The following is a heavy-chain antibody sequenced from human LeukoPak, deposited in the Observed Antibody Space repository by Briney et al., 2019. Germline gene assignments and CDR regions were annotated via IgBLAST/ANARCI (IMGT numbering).Heavy chain of an antibody. CDR3: ARGDSSGYYPFDY. CDR1: GFTVSSNY. J-gene: IGHJ4*02. V-gene: IGHV3-53*01. CDR2: IYSGGST. D-gene: IGHD3-22*01. Sequence: GGSLRLSCAASGFTVSSNYMSWVRQAPAKGLEWVSVIYSGGSTYYADSVKGRFTISRDNSKNTLYLQMNSLRAEDTAVYYCARGDSSGYYPFDYWRQGTLVPVS.